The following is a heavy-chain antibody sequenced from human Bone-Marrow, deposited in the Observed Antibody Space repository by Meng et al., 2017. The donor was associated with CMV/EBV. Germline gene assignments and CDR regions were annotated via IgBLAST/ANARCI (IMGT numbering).Heavy chain of an antibody. V-gene: IGHV3-30*02. CDR1: GFPFSEYG. J-gene: IGHJ5*02. Sequence: GESLKISCAASGFPFSEYGIHWARQAPGKGLEWVAFIRNDGSNRYYGDSVKGRFTISRDNSKNTVSLQMDSLRAEDSAVYFCARAPYGSISWFDPWGQGTLVTVSS. CDR2: IRNDGSNR. CDR3: ARAPYGSISWFDP. D-gene: IGHD6-13*01.